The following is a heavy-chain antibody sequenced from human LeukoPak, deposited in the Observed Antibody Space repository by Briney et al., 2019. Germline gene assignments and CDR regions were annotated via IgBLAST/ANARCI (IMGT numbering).Heavy chain of an antibody. CDR2: ISSSSSYI. D-gene: IGHD2-2*01. V-gene: IGHV3-21*01. J-gene: IGHJ6*03. CDR3: ARVMSVVVPAARGGEYYYYYYMDV. CDR1: GFTFSSYS. Sequence: GGSPRLSCAASGFTFSSYSMNWVRQAPGKGLEWVSSISSSSSYIYYADSVKGRFTISRDNAKNSLYLQMNSLRAEDTAVYYCARVMSVVVPAARGGEYYYYYYMDVWGKGTTVTISS.